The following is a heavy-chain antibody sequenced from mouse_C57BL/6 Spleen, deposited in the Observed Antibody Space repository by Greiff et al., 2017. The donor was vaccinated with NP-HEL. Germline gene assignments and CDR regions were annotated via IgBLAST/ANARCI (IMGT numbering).Heavy chain of an antibody. V-gene: IGHV14-3*02. CDR3: DRRDRK. J-gene: IGHJ2*01. CDR1: GLNIKDTY. D-gene: IGHD3-3*01. CDR2: IDPPNGNT. Sequence: EVKLQESGAELVKSGATVKLSCTASGLNIKDTYMHWLKQWPEQGLEWIGRIDPPNGNTKYDPKFQGKATITADTSSNTAYMQLSRMTAEDKDVDYCDRRDRKWGQGTTLTVSS.